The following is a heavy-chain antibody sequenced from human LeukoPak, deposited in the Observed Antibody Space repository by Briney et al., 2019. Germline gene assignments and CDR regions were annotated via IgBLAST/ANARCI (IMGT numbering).Heavy chain of an antibody. V-gene: IGHV3-66*01. CDR3: ASNILTGYSPFDY. J-gene: IGHJ4*02. CDR2: IYSGGST. Sequence: PGGSLRLSCAPSGFTFSIYGMSRVRHAPGKGLEWVSVIYSGGSTYYADSLKGRFIISRDNSKNTLYLQMNSLRAEDTAVYYCASNILTGYSPFDYWGQGTLVTVSS. D-gene: IGHD3-9*01. CDR1: GFTFSIYG.